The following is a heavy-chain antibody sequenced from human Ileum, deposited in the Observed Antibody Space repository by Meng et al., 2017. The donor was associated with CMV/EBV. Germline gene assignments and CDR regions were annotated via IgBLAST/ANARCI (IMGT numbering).Heavy chain of an antibody. D-gene: IGHD3-22*01. CDR3: ARDFEPNYYDSSGYLEPSPFDP. V-gene: IGHV3-74*01. Sequence: GGSLRLSCAASGFTFSGHWMHWVRQAPGKGLVWVSRIDIDGSPTSYADSVEGRFTISRDNAKNTLYLQMNSLRAEDTAVYYCARDFEPNYYDSSGYLEPSPFDPWGQGTLVTVSS. J-gene: IGHJ5*02. CDR1: GFTFSGHW. CDR2: IDIDGSPT.